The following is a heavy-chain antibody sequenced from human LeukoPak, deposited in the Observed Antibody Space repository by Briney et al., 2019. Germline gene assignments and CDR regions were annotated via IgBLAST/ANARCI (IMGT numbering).Heavy chain of an antibody. CDR1: GGSISSYY. CDR2: IYTSGST. J-gene: IGHJ4*02. CDR3: AREPPDCSGGSCYSAGYDY. V-gene: IGHV4-4*07. Sequence: SETLSLTCTVSGGSISSYYWSWIRQPAGKGLEWIGRIYTSGSTNYNPSLKSRVTMSVDTSKNQFSLKLNSVTAADTAVYYCAREPPDCSGGSCYSAGYDYWGQGTLVTVSS. D-gene: IGHD2-15*01.